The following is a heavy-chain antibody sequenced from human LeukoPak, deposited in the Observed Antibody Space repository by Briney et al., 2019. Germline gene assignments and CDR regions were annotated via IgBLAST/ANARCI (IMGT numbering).Heavy chain of an antibody. J-gene: IGHJ6*02. CDR3: ARDYGMDV. Sequence: GSLRLSCGASGFTFGYYWMSWVRQPPGKGLEWIGEINHSGSTNYNPSLKSRVTISVDTSKNQFSLKLSSVTAADTAVYYCARDYGMDVWGQGTTVTVSS. CDR2: INHSGST. V-gene: IGHV4-34*01. CDR1: GFTFGYY.